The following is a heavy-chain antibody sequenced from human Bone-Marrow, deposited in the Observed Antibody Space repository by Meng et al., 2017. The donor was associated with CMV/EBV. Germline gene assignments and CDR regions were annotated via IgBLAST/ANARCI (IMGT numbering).Heavy chain of an antibody. CDR2: INEDGSEK. CDR1: GFSISNYW. D-gene: IGHD6-19*01. V-gene: IGHV3-7*03. CDR3: AKVASTRFDP. Sequence: ETLSLTCVVSGFSISNYWMSWVRQAPGKGLEWVANINEDGSEKFYVDSVRGRFTISRDNSKSTLYLQMNSLRAEDTAVYYCAKVASTRFDPWGQGNLVNVAS. J-gene: IGHJ5*02.